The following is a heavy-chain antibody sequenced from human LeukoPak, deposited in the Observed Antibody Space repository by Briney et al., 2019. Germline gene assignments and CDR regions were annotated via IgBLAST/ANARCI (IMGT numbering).Heavy chain of an antibody. CDR2: ISGSGGST. J-gene: IGHJ1*01. Sequence: GGSLRLSCAASGFTFSSYAMSWVRQAPGKGLEWVSAISGSGGSTYYADSVKGRFTISRDNSKNTLYLQMNSLRAEDTAVYYCAKAEGSSTWYRGEYFQHWGQGTLVTVSS. CDR3: AKAEGSSTWYRGEYFQH. V-gene: IGHV3-23*01. D-gene: IGHD6-13*01. CDR1: GFTFSSYA.